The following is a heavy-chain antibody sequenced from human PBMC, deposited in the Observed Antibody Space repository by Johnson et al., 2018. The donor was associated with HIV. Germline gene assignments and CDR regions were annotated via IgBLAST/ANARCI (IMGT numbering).Heavy chain of an antibody. J-gene: IGHJ3*02. V-gene: IGHV3-30*04. D-gene: IGHD6-6*01. CDR1: AFAFSSYV. Sequence: QVQLVESGGGVVQPGRSLRLSCAASAFAFSSYVMHWVRQAPGKGLEWVAVIAYDLSNEFYADSVKGRFTISRDNSTNTLYLEMKSLRAEDTAVYYCANARGFDYSTSFIVDDDLDIWGQGTMVTVSS. CDR3: ANARGFDYSTSFIVDDDLDI. CDR2: IAYDLSNE.